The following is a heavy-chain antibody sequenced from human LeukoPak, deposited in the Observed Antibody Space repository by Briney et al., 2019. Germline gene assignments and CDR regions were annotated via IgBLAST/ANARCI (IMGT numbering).Heavy chain of an antibody. CDR3: ARGGSYLSAFDI. D-gene: IGHD1-26*01. V-gene: IGHV3-53*01. Sequence: GGSLRLSCAASGFTFDDYGMSWVRQAPRKGLEWVSIIYSGGSTFYADSVKGRFTISRDNSKNTLYLQMNSLRAEDTAVYYCARGGSYLSAFDIWGQGTMVTVSS. CDR2: IYSGGST. J-gene: IGHJ3*02. CDR1: GFTFDDYG.